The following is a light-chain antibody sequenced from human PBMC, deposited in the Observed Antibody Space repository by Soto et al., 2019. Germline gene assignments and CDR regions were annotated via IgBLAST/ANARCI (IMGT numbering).Light chain of an antibody. CDR3: AAWDDSLSGYV. J-gene: IGLJ1*01. Sequence: QSVLTQPPSASGTPGQKGTISCSGSSSNIESNYVYWYQHLPGTAPKLLIYRNSQRPSGVPDRFSGSKSGTSASLAISGLRSEDEADYYCAAWDDSLSGYVFGTGTKVTVL. CDR2: RNS. V-gene: IGLV1-47*01. CDR1: SSNIESNY.